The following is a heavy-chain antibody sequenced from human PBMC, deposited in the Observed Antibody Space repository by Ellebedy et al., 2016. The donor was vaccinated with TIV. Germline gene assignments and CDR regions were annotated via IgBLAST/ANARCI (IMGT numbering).Heavy chain of an antibody. CDR3: ARVRLGYSSGWRGAFDY. J-gene: IGHJ4*02. CDR2: ISSSSSSSSSI. D-gene: IGHD6-19*01. V-gene: IGHV3-48*04. Sequence: GESLKISCAASGFTFSSYSMNWVRQAPGKGLEWVSYISSSSSSSSSIYYADSVKGRFTISRDNAKSSLYVQMNSLRAEDTAVYYCARVRLGYSSGWRGAFDYWGQGTLVTVSS. CDR1: GFTFSSYS.